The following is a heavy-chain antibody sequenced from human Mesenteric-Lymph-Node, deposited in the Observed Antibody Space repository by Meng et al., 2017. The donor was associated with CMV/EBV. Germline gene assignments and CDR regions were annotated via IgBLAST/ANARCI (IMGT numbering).Heavy chain of an antibody. CDR3: ARDQPRGVYDFWSGYDPYFDY. V-gene: IGHV3-48*03. D-gene: IGHD3-3*01. Sequence: GESLKISCAASGFTFSSYEMNWVRQAPGKELEWVSYISSSGNTIYYADSVKGRFTISRDNAKNSLYLQMNSLRAEDTAVYYCARDQPRGVYDFWSGYDPYFDYWGQGTLVTVSS. CDR2: ISSSGNTI. J-gene: IGHJ4*02. CDR1: GFTFSSYE.